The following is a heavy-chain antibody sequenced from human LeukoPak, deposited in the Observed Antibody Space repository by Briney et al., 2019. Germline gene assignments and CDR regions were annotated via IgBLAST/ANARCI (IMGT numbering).Heavy chain of an antibody. V-gene: IGHV3-48*02. CDR2: ISSSSTI. CDR3: ARDLLMDV. Sequence: GGSLRLSCAASGFTFSSYSMNWVRQAPGKGLEWVSYISSSSTIYYADSVKGRFTISRDNAKNSLYLQMNSLRDEDTAVYYCARDLLMDVWGQGTTVTVSS. J-gene: IGHJ6*02. CDR1: GFTFSSYS.